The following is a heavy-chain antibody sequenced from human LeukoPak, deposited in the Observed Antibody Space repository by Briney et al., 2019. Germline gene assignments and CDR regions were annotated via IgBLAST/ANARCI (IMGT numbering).Heavy chain of an antibody. D-gene: IGHD4-17*01. CDR1: GGSISSSDW. CDR2: MHQSGTT. CDR3: ARHPGPTVTNDAFDI. Sequence: PSETLSLTCAVSGGSISSSDWWSWVRQPPGKGLEWIGEMHQSGTTNYNPSLKSRVTMSVDKSKNQFTLKLSSVTAADTAVYYCARHPGPTVTNDAFDIWGQGTMVTISS. V-gene: IGHV4-4*02. J-gene: IGHJ3*02.